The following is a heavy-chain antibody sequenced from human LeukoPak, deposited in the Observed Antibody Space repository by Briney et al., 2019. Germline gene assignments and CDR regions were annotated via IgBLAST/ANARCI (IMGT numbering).Heavy chain of an antibody. V-gene: IGHV3-23*01. Sequence: GGSLRLSCEASGFTFSSHAMSWVRQAPGKGLEWVSAISGSGGSTYYADSVKGRFTISRDNSKNTLYLQMNSLRAEDTAVYYCAKGPGVAARPRDYYYYYMDVWGKGTTVTVSS. D-gene: IGHD6-6*01. J-gene: IGHJ6*03. CDR2: ISGSGGST. CDR1: GFTFSSHA. CDR3: AKGPGVAARPRDYYYYYMDV.